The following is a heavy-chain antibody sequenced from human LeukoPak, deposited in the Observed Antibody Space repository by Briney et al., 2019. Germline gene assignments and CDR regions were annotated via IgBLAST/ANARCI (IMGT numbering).Heavy chain of an antibody. Sequence: GGSLRLSCAASGFTVSSNYMSWVRQAPGKGLEWVSVIYSGGSTYYAAPVKGRFTISRHNSKNTLYLQMNSLRAEDTAVYYCARTVTMVRGVIAEYNWFDPWGQGTLVTVSS. V-gene: IGHV3-53*04. CDR2: IYSGGST. CDR3: ARTVTMVRGVIAEYNWFDP. D-gene: IGHD3-10*01. CDR1: GFTVSSNY. J-gene: IGHJ5*02.